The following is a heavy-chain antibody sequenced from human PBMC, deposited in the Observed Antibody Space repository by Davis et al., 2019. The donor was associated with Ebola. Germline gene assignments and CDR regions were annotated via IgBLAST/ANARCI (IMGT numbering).Heavy chain of an antibody. V-gene: IGHV4-59*01. CDR2: IYYIGST. D-gene: IGHD4-23*01. CDR1: GGSFSGYY. CDR3: AREYGGNFDY. Sequence: MPSETLSPTCAVLGGSFSGYYWSWIRQPPGKGLEWIGNIYYIGSTNYNSSLKSRVTISVDTSKNQFSLKLSSVTAADTAVYYCAREYGGNFDYWGQGTLVTVSS. J-gene: IGHJ4*02.